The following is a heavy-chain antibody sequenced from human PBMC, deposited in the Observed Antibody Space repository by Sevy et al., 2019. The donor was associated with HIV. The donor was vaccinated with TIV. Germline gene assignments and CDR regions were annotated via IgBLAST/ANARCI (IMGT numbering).Heavy chain of an antibody. Sequence: GGSLRLSCAASGFTFSSYWMSWVRQAPGKGLEWVANIKQAGSTKYYVDSVKGRFTISRDNAKNSLYLQMNSLRAEDTAVYYCARVFYYDSPMCAFDLWGQGTMVTVSS. D-gene: IGHD3-22*01. CDR1: GFTFSSYW. CDR3: ARVFYYDSPMCAFDL. V-gene: IGHV3-7*03. CDR2: IKQAGSTK. J-gene: IGHJ3*01.